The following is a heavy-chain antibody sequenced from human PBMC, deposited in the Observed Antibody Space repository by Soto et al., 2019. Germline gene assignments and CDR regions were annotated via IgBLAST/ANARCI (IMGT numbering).Heavy chain of an antibody. CDR1: GGTFSIYA. CDR2: IIPIFGTA. CDR3: ARARYDSRGGFDY. Sequence: SVKVSCKASGGTFSIYAISWVRQAPGQGLEWMGGIIPIFGTANYAQKFQGRVTITADESTSTAYMELSSLRSEDTAVYYFARARYDSRGGFDYWGQGTLVTVSS. D-gene: IGHD5-12*01. V-gene: IGHV1-69*13. J-gene: IGHJ4*02.